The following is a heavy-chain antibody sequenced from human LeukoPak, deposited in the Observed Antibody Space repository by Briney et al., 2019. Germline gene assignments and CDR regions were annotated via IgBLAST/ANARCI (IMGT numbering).Heavy chain of an antibody. CDR2: ISYHGGVK. CDR3: ARDLQGLPDY. CDR1: GFTFNNHA. D-gene: IGHD6-19*01. J-gene: IGHJ4*02. V-gene: IGHV3-30*04. Sequence: GRSLRLSCAAAGFTFNNHAMHWVRQAPGKGLEWVAVISYHGGVKYYADSVKGRFTISRDNSKNTLDLQMNSLGGEDTAVYYCARDLQGLPDYCGQGTLGTVSS.